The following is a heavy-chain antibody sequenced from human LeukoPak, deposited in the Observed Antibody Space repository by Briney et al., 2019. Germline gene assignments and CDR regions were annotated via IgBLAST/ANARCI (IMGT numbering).Heavy chain of an antibody. D-gene: IGHD2-21*02. CDR2: IDPSDSNI. J-gene: IGHJ4*02. CDR1: GYSFTTYW. Sequence: HGESLKISCKGSGYSFTTYWISWVRQMPGKGLEWMGRIDPSDSNIYCSPSFQGHVTISADKSISTAYLQWRSLKASDTAMYYCARSYCGGDCPVDYWGQGTLVTVSS. CDR3: ARSYCGGDCPVDY. V-gene: IGHV5-10-1*01.